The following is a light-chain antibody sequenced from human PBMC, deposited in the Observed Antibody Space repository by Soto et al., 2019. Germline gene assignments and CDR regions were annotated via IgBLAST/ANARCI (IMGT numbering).Light chain of an antibody. CDR3: QQSYSTLYT. V-gene: IGKV3-11*01. J-gene: IGKJ2*01. Sequence: EVVLTQSPATLSLSPGERATLSCRASENVRTFVDWYQQKPGQAPRLLIYGASNRATGIPARFSGSGSGTDFTLTISNLEPEDFATYYCQQSYSTLYTFGQGTKLEIK. CDR1: ENVRTF. CDR2: GAS.